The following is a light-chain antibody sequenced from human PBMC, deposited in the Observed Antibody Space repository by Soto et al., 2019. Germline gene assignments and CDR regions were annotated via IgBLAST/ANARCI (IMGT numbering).Light chain of an antibody. Sequence: VVLTQSPAPLSLSPGERATLSCRASQNVGTFLAWYQLKPGQAPRLLIYDASNRATGIPARFSGSGSGTYFTLAISSLQPEDFATYYCQQYNDLSTFGGGTKVDIK. CDR2: DAS. V-gene: IGKV3-11*01. CDR1: QNVGTF. CDR3: QQYNDLST. J-gene: IGKJ4*02.